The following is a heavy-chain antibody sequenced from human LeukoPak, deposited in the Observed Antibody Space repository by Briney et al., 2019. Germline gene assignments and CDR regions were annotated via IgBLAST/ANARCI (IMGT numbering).Heavy chain of an antibody. J-gene: IGHJ5*02. V-gene: IGHV1-69*06. CDR1: GGTFSSYA. D-gene: IGHD6-6*01. Sequence: SVKLSCKASGGTFSSYAISWVRQAPGQGLEWLGGIIPTFGTANYAQKFQGRVTITAAKSTCTAYMELSSLRSEDTAVYYCAREDSSSPWFDPWGQGTLVTVSS. CDR2: IIPTFGTA. CDR3: AREDSSSPWFDP.